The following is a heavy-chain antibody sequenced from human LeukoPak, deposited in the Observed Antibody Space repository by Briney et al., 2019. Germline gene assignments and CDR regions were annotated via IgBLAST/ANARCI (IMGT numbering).Heavy chain of an antibody. CDR3: ARSRGGGIDI. CDR2: ISGNGVGT. Sequence: GGSLRLSCAASGFTFSDYYMSWIRQAPGKGLEWVSGISGNGVGTYYADSVKGRFTISRDNAKNTLFLQMNSLRAEDTAVYYCARSRGGGIDIWSQGNMVTVSS. J-gene: IGHJ3*02. V-gene: IGHV3-11*04. D-gene: IGHD3-10*01. CDR1: GFTFSDYY.